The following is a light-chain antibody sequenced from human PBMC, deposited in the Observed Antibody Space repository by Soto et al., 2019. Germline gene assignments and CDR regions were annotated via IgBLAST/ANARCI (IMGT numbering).Light chain of an antibody. Sequence: EIVWTQSPGTLSLSPGERATLSCRASQSIGSSYLAWYQQKPGQAPRLLIYGASSRATGIPDRFSGSGSGTDFTLTISRLEPEDFAVYYCQQYGSSPLTFGPGTKVDIK. CDR1: QSIGSSY. CDR3: QQYGSSPLT. CDR2: GAS. J-gene: IGKJ3*01. V-gene: IGKV3-20*01.